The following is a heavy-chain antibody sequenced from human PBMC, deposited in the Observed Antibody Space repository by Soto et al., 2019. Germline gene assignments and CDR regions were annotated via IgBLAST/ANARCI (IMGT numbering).Heavy chain of an antibody. Sequence: GGSLRLSCGASGFTVSSYATSWVRQAPVKGLEWVSAISGSGGSTYYADSVKGRVTISRDNAKNTRYLQMNSLRAEDTAVYYCATQVIAAASIDSWGQGTLVTVSS. D-gene: IGHD6-13*01. CDR1: GFTVSSYA. CDR3: ATQVIAAASIDS. CDR2: ISGSGGST. V-gene: IGHV3-23*01. J-gene: IGHJ5*01.